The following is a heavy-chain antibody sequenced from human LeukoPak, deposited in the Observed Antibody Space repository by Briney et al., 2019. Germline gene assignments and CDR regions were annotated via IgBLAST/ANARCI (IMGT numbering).Heavy chain of an antibody. D-gene: IGHD3-16*01. J-gene: IGHJ3*02. CDR2: ISGSGGST. CDR3: AKYGVSPSCAFYPRDPFDI. Sequence: GGSLRLSCAASGFTFSSYAMTCVRQAPGKGLDWVSYISGSGGSTYYADSVKGRFTISRDHSKNTLYLQMNSLRAEDNAIYYCAKYGVSPSCAFYPRDPFDIWGQGTMVTVSS. CDR1: GFTFSSYA. V-gene: IGHV3-23*01.